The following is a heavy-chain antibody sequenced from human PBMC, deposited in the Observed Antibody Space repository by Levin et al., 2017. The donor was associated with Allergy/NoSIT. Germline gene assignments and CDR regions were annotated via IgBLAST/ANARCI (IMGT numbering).Heavy chain of an antibody. J-gene: IGHJ4*02. CDR2: SRDKARGYTT. CDR1: GFTFSDHY. Sequence: PGVSLRLSCAASGFTFSDHYMDWVRQAPGEGLEWVARSRDKARGYTTEYAASVKGRFTISRDISKNSLYLQMSSLNIEDTAMFYCVRSCGGGSCSPGIFDYWGQGTLVTVSS. V-gene: IGHV3-72*01. CDR3: VRSCGGGSCSPGIFDY. D-gene: IGHD2-15*01.